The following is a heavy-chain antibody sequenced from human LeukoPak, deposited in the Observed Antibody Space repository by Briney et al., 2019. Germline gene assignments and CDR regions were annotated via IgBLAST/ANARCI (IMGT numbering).Heavy chain of an antibody. J-gene: IGHJ4*02. Sequence: GGSLRLSCAASGFTVSSNYMSWVRQAPGKGLEWVSVIYSGGSTYYADSVKGRFTISRDNSKNTLYLQMNSLRAEDTAVYYCAKDLRLRYYDSSGYYDYWGQGTLVTVSS. CDR3: AKDLRLRYYDSSGYYDY. CDR2: IYSGGST. CDR1: GFTVSSNY. V-gene: IGHV3-53*01. D-gene: IGHD3-22*01.